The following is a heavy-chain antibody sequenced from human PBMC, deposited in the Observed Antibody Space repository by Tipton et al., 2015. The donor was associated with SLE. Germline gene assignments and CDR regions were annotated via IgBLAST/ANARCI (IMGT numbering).Heavy chain of an antibody. CDR2: IYYSGST. J-gene: IGHJ3*02. D-gene: IGHD2-21*01. CDR3: ARRLWAFDI. CDR1: GGSISSYY. Sequence: TLSLTCTVSGGSISSYYWSWIRQPPGKGLEWIGYIYYSGSTNYNPSLKSRVTISVDTSKNQFSLKLSSVTAADTAVYYCARRLWAFDIWGQGTTVTVSS. V-gene: IGHV4-59*08.